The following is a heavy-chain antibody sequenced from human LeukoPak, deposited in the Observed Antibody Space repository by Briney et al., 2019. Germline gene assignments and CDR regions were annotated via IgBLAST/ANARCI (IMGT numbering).Heavy chain of an antibody. CDR2: ISGSGGST. CDR1: GFTFSSYA. CDR3: AKDLEGNYYENYDAFDI. D-gene: IGHD1-26*01. V-gene: IGHV3-23*01. Sequence: GGSLRLSCAASGFTFSSYAMSWVRQAPGKGLEWVSAISGSGGSTYFADSVKGRFAISRDNSKNTLYLQMNSLRAEDTAVYYCAKDLEGNYYENYDAFDIWGQGTMVTVSS. J-gene: IGHJ3*02.